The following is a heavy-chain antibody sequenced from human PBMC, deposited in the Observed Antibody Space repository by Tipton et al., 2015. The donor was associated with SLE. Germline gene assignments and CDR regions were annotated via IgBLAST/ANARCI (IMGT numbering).Heavy chain of an antibody. V-gene: IGHV4-39*01. CDR1: GGSISRSNYY. CDR2: MFYSGST. CDR3: ARTQNLTFDH. Sequence: TLSLTCTVSGGSISRSNYYLAWIRQPPGKGLEWIGSMFYSGSTYYNPSLKSRVTISVDTSNNQFFLHLNSVTPEDTAVYYCARTQNLTFDHWGQGTVVTVPS. J-gene: IGHJ4*02.